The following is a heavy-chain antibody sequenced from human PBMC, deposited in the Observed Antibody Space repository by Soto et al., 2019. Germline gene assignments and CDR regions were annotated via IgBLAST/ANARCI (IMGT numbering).Heavy chain of an antibody. CDR1: GYTFTSYY. V-gene: IGHV1-46*03. D-gene: IGHD3-9*01. J-gene: IGHJ6*02. CDR2: INPSGGST. CDR3: ARDSPDETYDILTGYYTSESGMDV. Sequence: ASVKVSCKASGYTFTSYYMHWVRQAPGQGLEWMGIINPSGGSTSYAQKFQGRVTMTRDTSTSTVYMELSSLRSEDTAVYYCARDSPDETYDILTGYYTSESGMDVWGQGTTVTVSS.